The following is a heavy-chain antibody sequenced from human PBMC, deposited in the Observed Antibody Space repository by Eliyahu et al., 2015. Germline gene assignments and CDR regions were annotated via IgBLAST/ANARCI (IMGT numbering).Heavy chain of an antibody. D-gene: IGHD3-10*01. CDR2: INIDGIIT. J-gene: IGHJ4*02. CDR3: ARSSSPYKGFDY. Sequence: EVQLLESGGGXVQPGGSLRLXCXAXXFTFSNYWMHWXRQAPGKGLLWVSRINIDGIITTYADSVKGRFTISRDNAKNTLYLQLNSLSAEDTALYFCARSSSPYKGFDYWGQGTRVTVSS. V-gene: IGHV3-74*03. CDR1: XFTFSNYW.